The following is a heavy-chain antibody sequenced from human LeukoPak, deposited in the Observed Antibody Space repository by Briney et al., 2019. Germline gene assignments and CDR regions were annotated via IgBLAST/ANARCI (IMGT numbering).Heavy chain of an antibody. CDR1: GFTFSSYA. V-gene: IGHV3-30-3*01. CDR3: ARRQGDGFDI. CDR2: ISYDGSNK. Sequence: PGGSLRLSCAASGFTFSSYAMHWVCQAPGKGLEWVAVISYDGSNKYYADSVKGRFTISRDNSKNTLYLQMNSLRVEDTAVYYCARRQGDGFDIWGQGTMVTVSS. J-gene: IGHJ3*02.